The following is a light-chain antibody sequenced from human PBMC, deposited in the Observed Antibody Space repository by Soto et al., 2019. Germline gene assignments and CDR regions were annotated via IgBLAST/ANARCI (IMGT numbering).Light chain of an antibody. CDR1: SSDVGGYNY. J-gene: IGLJ3*02. V-gene: IGLV2-14*01. Sequence: QSVLTQPASVSGSPGQSITISCTGTSSDVGGYNYVSWYQHHPGTAPKLIIYEVSNRPSGVSNRFSGSKSGNTASLTISGLQTEDEANYYCSSHTTISTRVFGGGTQLTVL. CDR2: EVS. CDR3: SSHTTISTRV.